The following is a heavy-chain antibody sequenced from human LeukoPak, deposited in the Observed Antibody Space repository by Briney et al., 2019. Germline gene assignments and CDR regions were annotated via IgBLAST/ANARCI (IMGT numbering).Heavy chain of an antibody. CDR2: ISWNSGSI. J-gene: IGHJ4*02. CDR3: AKGRITMNEGYYFDY. D-gene: IGHD3-22*01. V-gene: IGHV3-9*01. CDR1: GFTFSSYS. Sequence: GGSLRLSCAASGFTFSSYSMNWVRQAPGKGLEWVSGISWNSGSIGYADSVKGRFTISRDNAKNSLYLQMNSLRAEDTALYYCAKGRITMNEGYYFDYWGQGTLVTVSS.